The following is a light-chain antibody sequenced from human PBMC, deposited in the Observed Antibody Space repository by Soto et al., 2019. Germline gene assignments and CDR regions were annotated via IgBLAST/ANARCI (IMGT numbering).Light chain of an antibody. Sequence: QSALTQPASVSGSPGQSITISCTGTSSDVGGYNSVSWYQHHPGKAPKLMIYEVSNRPSGVSDRFSGSKSGNTASLTISGLQAEDEAYYYCSSYTTNTGLEYVFGTGTKLTVL. V-gene: IGLV2-14*01. CDR2: EVS. J-gene: IGLJ1*01. CDR3: SSYTTNTGLEYV. CDR1: SSDVGGYNS.